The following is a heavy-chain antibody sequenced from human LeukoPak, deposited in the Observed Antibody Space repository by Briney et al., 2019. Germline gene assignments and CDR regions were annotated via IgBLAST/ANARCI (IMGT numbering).Heavy chain of an antibody. CDR1: GYTFTGYY. Sequence: GASVKVSFKASGYTFTGYYMHWVRQAPGQGREWMGWINPNSGGTNYAQKFQGRVTMTRDTSISTAYMELSRLRSDDTAVYYCARERIAVAGTGRRSWFDPWGQGTLVTVSS. J-gene: IGHJ5*02. V-gene: IGHV1-2*02. D-gene: IGHD6-19*01. CDR2: INPNSGGT. CDR3: ARERIAVAGTGRRSWFDP.